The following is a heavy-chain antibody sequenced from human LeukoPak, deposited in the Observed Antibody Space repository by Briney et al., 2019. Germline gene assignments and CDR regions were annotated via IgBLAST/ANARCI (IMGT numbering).Heavy chain of an antibody. J-gene: IGHJ3*02. Sequence: GGSLRLSCAASGFTFSRYRLHWVRQPPGKGLVWLSRLNADDKTTSYADSVKGRFTTSGDDARKTLYLQMNSLSAEDTAVYYCLTIVETTTGAFDIWGQGAMVTVSS. CDR2: LNADDKTT. CDR3: LTIVETTTGAFDI. D-gene: IGHD5-18*01. CDR1: GFTFSRYR. V-gene: IGHV3-74*01.